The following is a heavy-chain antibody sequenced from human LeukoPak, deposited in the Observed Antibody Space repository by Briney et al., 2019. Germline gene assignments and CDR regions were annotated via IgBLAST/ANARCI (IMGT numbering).Heavy chain of an antibody. D-gene: IGHD6-19*01. V-gene: IGHV4-4*07. J-gene: IGHJ4*02. CDR1: GGSITSYY. CDR2: IHTSGST. Sequence: PSETLSLTCTVSGGSITSYYWSYIRQPAGKGLEWIGRIHTSGSTNYNPSLKSRVTISVDTSKNQFSLKLSSVTAADTAVYYCARDGKGAVSLFDYWGQGTLVTVSS. CDR3: ARDGKGAVSLFDY.